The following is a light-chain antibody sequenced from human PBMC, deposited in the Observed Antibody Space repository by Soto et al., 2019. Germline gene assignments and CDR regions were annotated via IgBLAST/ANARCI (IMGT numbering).Light chain of an antibody. V-gene: IGKV3-20*01. J-gene: IGKJ5*01. CDR3: QQYGNSPIT. Sequence: VLTQSPGTLSVSGGERATLSCRASERIYSAYLGWYQQKPGQAPRLLIYGTSSRATSIPDRFSGSGSGTDFTLTISRPEPEDFAVYYCQQYGNSPITFGQGTRLEIK. CDR2: GTS. CDR1: ERIYSAY.